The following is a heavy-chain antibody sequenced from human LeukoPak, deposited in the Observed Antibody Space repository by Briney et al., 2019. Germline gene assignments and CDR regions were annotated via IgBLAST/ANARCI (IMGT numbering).Heavy chain of an antibody. CDR2: ISGSDGST. Sequence: GGPLRLSCAASGFTFSSYSMRWVRQAPGKGLEWVSAISGSDGSTYYADSVKGRFTISRDNSKNTLYLQMNSLRAEDTAVYYCAKDLSPGVYWGQGTLVTVSS. CDR3: AKDLSPGVY. V-gene: IGHV3-23*01. J-gene: IGHJ4*02. D-gene: IGHD2-8*01. CDR1: GFTFSSYS.